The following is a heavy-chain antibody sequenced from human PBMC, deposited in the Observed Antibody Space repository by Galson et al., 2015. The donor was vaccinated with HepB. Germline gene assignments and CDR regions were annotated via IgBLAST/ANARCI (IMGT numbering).Heavy chain of an antibody. J-gene: IGHJ6*02. D-gene: IGHD5-12*01. CDR3: AGGGLVDSDPMDV. V-gene: IGHV1-69*06. CDR1: GVTFSNYA. CDR2: IIPMFGPA. Sequence: SVKVSCKASGVTFSNYAINWVRQAPGQGLEWMGGIIPMFGPAIYAQKFQGRVTMTADISTNTAHMELTSLRSEDTAVFYCAGGGLVDSDPMDVWGQGTTVTVSS.